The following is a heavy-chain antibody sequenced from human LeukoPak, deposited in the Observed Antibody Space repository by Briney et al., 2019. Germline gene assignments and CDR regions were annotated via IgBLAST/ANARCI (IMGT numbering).Heavy chain of an antibody. CDR3: ARDRVVGAEKYFDY. D-gene: IGHD1-26*01. CDR2: ISSSDSTI. J-gene: IGHJ4*02. CDR1: GFTFSSYA. V-gene: IGHV3-48*04. Sequence: PGGSLRLSCAASGFTFSSYAMSWVRQAPGKGLEWVSYISSSDSTIYYADSVKGRFTISRDNAKNSLYLQMNSLRAEDTAVYYCARDRVVGAEKYFDYWGQGTLVTVSS.